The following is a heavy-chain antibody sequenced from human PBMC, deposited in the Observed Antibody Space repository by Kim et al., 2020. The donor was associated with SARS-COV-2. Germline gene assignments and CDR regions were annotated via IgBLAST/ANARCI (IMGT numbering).Heavy chain of an antibody. J-gene: IGHJ4*02. CDR1: GYTFTNYA. V-gene: IGHV1-3*01. Sequence: ASVKVSCKASGYTFTNYAMHWVRQAPGQGLEWMGWINVGNGNTEYSQKLQGRVTLTRDTSASTAYMELSSLTSEDTAVYYCARAPSAGRDYWCQGT. D-gene: IGHD1-26*01. CDR2: INVGNGNT. CDR3: ARAPSAGRDY.